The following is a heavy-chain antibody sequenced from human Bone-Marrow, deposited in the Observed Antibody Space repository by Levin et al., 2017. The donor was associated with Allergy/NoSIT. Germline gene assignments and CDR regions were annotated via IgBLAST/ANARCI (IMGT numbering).Heavy chain of an antibody. V-gene: IGHV3-30*18. CDR3: AKDSLTYPFDY. Sequence: GGSLRLSCAASGFIFSNYGMHWVRQAPGKGLEWVAGISDDENKKFYVDSVKGRFTISRDNSKDTLYLEMNTLRTEDTAVYYCAKDSLTYPFDYWGKGTLVTVSS. D-gene: IGHD2-21*02. CDR1: GFIFSNYG. J-gene: IGHJ4*02. CDR2: ISDDENKK.